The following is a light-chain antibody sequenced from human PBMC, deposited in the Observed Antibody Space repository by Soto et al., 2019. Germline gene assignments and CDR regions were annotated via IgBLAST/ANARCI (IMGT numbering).Light chain of an antibody. CDR3: QQYNSYST. CDR2: KAS. J-gene: IGKJ1*01. V-gene: IGKV1-5*03. CDR1: QSISSW. Sequence: DIQMTQSPSTLSASVGDRVTITCRASQSISSWLAWYQQKPGKAPKLLIYKASSFESGVPSRFSGSGSGTKFTLTISSLQPDDFATYYCQQYNSYSTFGQGTKVEIK.